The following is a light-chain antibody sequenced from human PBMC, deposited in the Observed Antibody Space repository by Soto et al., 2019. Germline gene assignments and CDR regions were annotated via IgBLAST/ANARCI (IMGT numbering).Light chain of an antibody. J-gene: IGKJ1*01. Sequence: DIQLTQSPFTLSGSVGDRVTITWRASQTISSWLAWYQQKPGKAPKLLIYKASTLKSGVPSRFSGSGSGTEFTLTISSLQPDDFATYYCQQYNSYPWTFGQGTKVDIK. CDR3: QQYNSYPWT. CDR2: KAS. CDR1: QTISSW. V-gene: IGKV1-5*03.